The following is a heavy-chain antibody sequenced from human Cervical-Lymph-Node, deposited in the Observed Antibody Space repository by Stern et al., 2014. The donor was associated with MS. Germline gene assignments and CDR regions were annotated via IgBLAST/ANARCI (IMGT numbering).Heavy chain of an antibody. CDR2: ISGSGGST. D-gene: IGHD5-12*01. CDR3: ANNIVAMQDFDY. CDR1: GFTFSSYA. V-gene: IGHV3-23*04. J-gene: IGHJ4*02. Sequence: EMQLVESGGGLVQPGGSLRLSCAASGFTFSSYAMSWVRQAPGKGLEWVSAISGSGGSTYYADSVKGRFTISRDNSKNTLYLQMNSLRAEDTAVYYCANNIVAMQDFDYWGQGTLVTVSS.